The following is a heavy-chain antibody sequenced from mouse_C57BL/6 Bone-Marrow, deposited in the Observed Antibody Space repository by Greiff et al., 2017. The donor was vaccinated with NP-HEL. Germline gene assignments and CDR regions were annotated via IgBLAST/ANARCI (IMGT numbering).Heavy chain of an antibody. CDR1: GFTFSDYG. CDR3: ARMRWLLREAMDY. CDR2: ISSGSSTI. J-gene: IGHJ4*01. Sequence: EVNVVESGGGLVKPGGSLKLSCAASGFTFSDYGMHWVRQAPEKGLEWVAYISSGSSTIYYADTVKGRFTISRDNAKNTLFLQMTSLRSEDTAMYYCARMRWLLREAMDYWGQGTSVTVSS. D-gene: IGHD2-3*01. V-gene: IGHV5-17*01.